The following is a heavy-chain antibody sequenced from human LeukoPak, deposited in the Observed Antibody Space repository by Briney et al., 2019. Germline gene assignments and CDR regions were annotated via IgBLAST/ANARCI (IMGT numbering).Heavy chain of an antibody. CDR2: IYSGGST. V-gene: IGHV3-53*05. D-gene: IGHD6-13*01. Sequence: PGGSLRLSCAASGFTVCSNYMSWVRQAPGKGLEWVSVIYSGGSTYYADSVKGRFTISRDNSKNTLYLQMDSLRAEDTAVYYCARSGYSSSWYIWTVFDYWGQGTLVTVSS. J-gene: IGHJ4*02. CDR1: GFTVCSNY. CDR3: ARSGYSSSWYIWTVFDY.